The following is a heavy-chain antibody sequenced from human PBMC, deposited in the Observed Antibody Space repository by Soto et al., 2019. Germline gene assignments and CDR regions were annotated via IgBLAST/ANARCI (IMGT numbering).Heavy chain of an antibody. CDR2: ISYDGTNK. J-gene: IGHJ4*02. CDR1: GFTFSSYG. CDR3: AKDMGASWGLFDY. D-gene: IGHD1-26*01. Sequence: QVQLVESGGGVVQPGRSLRLSCAASGFTFSSYGMHWVRQAPGKGLEWVGSISYDGTNKYYADSVKGRFTISRDNSKKTLYLQMNSLRPEDTAVYYCAKDMGASWGLFDYWGQGTLVTVSS. V-gene: IGHV3-30*18.